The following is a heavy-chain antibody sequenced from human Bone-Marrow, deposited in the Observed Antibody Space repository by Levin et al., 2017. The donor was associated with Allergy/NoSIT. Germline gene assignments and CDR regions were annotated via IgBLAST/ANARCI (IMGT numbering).Heavy chain of an antibody. V-gene: IGHV3-30*03. CDR2: ISYDGSNK. CDR1: GFTFSSYG. D-gene: IGHD3-10*01. J-gene: IGHJ4*02. CDR3: ARTYYYGSGTTFCLKFDY. Sequence: SCAASGFTFSSYGMHWVRQAPGKGLEWVAVISYDGSNKYYADSVKGRFTISRDNSKNTLYLQMNSLRAEDTAVYYCARTYYYGSGTTFCLKFDYWGQGTLVTVSS.